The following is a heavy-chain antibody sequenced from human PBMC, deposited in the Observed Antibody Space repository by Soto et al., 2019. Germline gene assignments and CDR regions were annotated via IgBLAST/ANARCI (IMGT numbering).Heavy chain of an antibody. CDR3: ARDVDDCRSTSCPDY. D-gene: IGHD2-2*01. CDR2: IIPILGIA. V-gene: IGHV1-69*08. Sequence: QVQLVQSGAEVKKPGSSVKVSCKASGGTFSSYTISWVRQAPGQGLEWMGRIIPILGIANYAQKFQGRVTITADKSTSTAYMELSSLRSEDTAVYYCARDVDDCRSTSCPDYWGQGTLVTVSS. J-gene: IGHJ4*02. CDR1: GGTFSSYT.